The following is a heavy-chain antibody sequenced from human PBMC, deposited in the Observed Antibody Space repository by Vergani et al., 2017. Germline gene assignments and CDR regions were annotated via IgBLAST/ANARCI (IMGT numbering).Heavy chain of an antibody. D-gene: IGHD6-19*01. Sequence: EVQLVESGGGLIQPGGSLRLSCAASGFTVSSNYMSWVRQAPGKGLEWVSVIYSGGTTNYADSVKGRFTISRDNSKNTVYLQMNSLRAEDTAVYYCARVGSSGWGYWFDPWGQGTLVTVSS. CDR2: IYSGGTT. V-gene: IGHV3-53*01. CDR3: ARVGSSGWGYWFDP. CDR1: GFTVSSNY. J-gene: IGHJ5*02.